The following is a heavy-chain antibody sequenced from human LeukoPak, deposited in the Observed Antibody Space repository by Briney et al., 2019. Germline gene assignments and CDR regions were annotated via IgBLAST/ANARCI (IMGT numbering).Heavy chain of an antibody. CDR3: ARDQRCSRFDGGCDQWFFGL. J-gene: IGHJ2*01. D-gene: IGHD3-10*02. CDR2: IYHSGFT. CDR1: GGSISGYY. V-gene: IGHV4-59*01. Sequence: PSETLSLTCTVFGGSISGYYWSWLRQSPEKGLEWIGYIYHSGFTHYNPSLRSRVTISVDLSRNQFSLKLTSATAADTAMYYCARDQRCSRFDGGCDQWFFGLWGRGTLVTVSS.